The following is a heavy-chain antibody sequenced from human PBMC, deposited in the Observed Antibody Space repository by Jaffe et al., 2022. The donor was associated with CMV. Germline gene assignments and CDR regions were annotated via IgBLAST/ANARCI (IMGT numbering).Heavy chain of an antibody. D-gene: IGHD3-16*02. CDR1: GFSLSNARMG. V-gene: IGHV2-26*01. CDR3: ARMWMDQLRLGELSTPYYYYYYMDV. CDR2: IFSNDEK. J-gene: IGHJ6*03. Sequence: QVTLKESGPVLVKPTETLTLTCTVSGFSLSNARMGVSWIRQPPGKALEWLAHIFSNDEKSYSTSLKSRLTISKDTSKSQVVLTMTNMDPVDTATYYCARMWMDQLRLGELSTPYYYYYYMDVWGKGTTVTVSS.